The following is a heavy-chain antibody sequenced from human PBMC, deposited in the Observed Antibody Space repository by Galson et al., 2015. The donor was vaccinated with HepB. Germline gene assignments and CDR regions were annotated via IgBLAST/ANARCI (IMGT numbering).Heavy chain of an antibody. CDR3: ARDPFFYDILTGYYYYGMDV. J-gene: IGHJ6*02. Sequence: ETLSLTCTVSGGSISSSSYYWGWIRQPPGKGLEWIGSIYYSGSTYYNPSLKSRVTISVDTSKNQFSLKLSSVTAADTAVYYCARDPFFYDILTGYYYYGMDVWGQGTTVTVSS. CDR1: GGSISSSSYY. CDR2: IYYSGST. D-gene: IGHD3-9*01. V-gene: IGHV4-39*07.